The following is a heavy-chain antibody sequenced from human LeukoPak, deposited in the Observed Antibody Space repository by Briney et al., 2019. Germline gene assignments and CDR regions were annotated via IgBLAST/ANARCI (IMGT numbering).Heavy chain of an antibody. CDR3: ARGVGAIPPFDWFDP. CDR1: GDSFSDYY. V-gene: IGHV4-34*01. D-gene: IGHD1-26*01. CDR2: INDGGRS. J-gene: IGHJ5*02. Sequence: SETLSLTCGAYGDSFSDYYWTWIRQTPGKGLEWIGEINDGGRSNYNPSLNGRVTISIDSSQNHFSLNLSSVTAADTAVYYCARGVGAIPPFDWFDPWGQGTLVTVSS.